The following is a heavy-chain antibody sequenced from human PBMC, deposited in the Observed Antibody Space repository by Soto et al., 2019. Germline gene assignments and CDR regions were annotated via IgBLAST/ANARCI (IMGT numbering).Heavy chain of an antibody. CDR3: AKDLCSSTSCSYYFDY. CDR1: GFTFSSYG. CDR2: ISYDGSNK. Sequence: QVQLVESGGGVVQPGRSLRLSCAASGFTFSSYGMQWVRQAPGKGLEWVAVISYDGSNKYYADSVKGRFTISRDNSKNTLYLQMNSLRAEDTDVYYCAKDLCSSTSCSYYFDYWGQGTLVTVSS. V-gene: IGHV3-30*18. J-gene: IGHJ4*02. D-gene: IGHD2-2*01.